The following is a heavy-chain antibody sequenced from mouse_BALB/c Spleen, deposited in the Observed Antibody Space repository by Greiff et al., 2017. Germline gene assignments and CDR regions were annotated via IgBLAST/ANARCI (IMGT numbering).Heavy chain of an antibody. CDR1: GFNIKDTY. V-gene: IGHV14-3*02. Sequence: VQLKESGAELVKPGASVKLSCTASGFNIKDTYMHWVKQRPEQGLEWIGRIDPANGNTKYDPKFQGKATITADTSSNTAYLQLSSLTSEDTAVYYCARWRYYGSSYYWYFDVWGAGTTVTVSS. CDR2: IDPANGNT. D-gene: IGHD1-1*01. J-gene: IGHJ1*01. CDR3: ARWRYYGSSYYWYFDV.